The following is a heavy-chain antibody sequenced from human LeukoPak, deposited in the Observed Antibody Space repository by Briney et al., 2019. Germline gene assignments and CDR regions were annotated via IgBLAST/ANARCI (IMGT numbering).Heavy chain of an antibody. Sequence: SETLSLTCTVSGGSISSFYWSWIRQPAGKGLEWIGYIYHSGSTYYNPSLKSRVTISVDTSKNQFSLKLSSVTAADTAVYYCAIYYYDSSGYYGFDYWGQGTLVTVSS. J-gene: IGHJ4*02. CDR2: IYHSGST. D-gene: IGHD3-22*01. V-gene: IGHV4-59*06. CDR3: AIYYYDSSGYYGFDY. CDR1: GGSISSFY.